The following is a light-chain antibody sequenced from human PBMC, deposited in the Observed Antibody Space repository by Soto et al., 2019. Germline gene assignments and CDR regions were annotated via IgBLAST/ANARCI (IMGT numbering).Light chain of an antibody. CDR1: SSDVGGYNY. J-gene: IGLJ1*01. Sequence: QSALTQPRSVSGSPGQSVTISCTGTSSDVGGYNYVSWYQQHPGKAPKLMIYDVTKRPSGVPDRFFGSKSGNTASLTISGLQAEDEADYYCCSFSGSPYVFGSGTKLTVL. V-gene: IGLV2-11*01. CDR2: DVT. CDR3: CSFSGSPYV.